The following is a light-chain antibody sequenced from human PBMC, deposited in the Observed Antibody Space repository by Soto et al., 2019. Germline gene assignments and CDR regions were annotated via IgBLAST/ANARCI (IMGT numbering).Light chain of an antibody. V-gene: IGLV2-14*01. CDR3: GSFSTPASLVV. CDR1: TSDVGRSNS. J-gene: IGLJ3*02. Sequence: QSALTQPASVSGSPGQSITISCTGTTSDVGRSNSVSWYQQRPGQAPKLLIFEVITRPSGVSNRFAGSKSGSTASLTISGLQTEDEGHYFCGSFSTPASLVVFGGGTKLTVL. CDR2: EVI.